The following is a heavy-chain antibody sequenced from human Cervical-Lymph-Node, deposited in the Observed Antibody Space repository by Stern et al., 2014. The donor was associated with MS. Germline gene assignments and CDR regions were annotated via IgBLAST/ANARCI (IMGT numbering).Heavy chain of an antibody. J-gene: IGHJ5*02. Sequence: EVQLVESGAEVKKPGESLKISCKASGYSFTTFWIGWVRQMPGKGLEWMGIIYPGDSDTRYSPSFQGQVTFSADKSISTAYLQWSSLEASDTAMYYCARGDSSGYYYVHWFDTWGQGTLVTVSS. CDR2: IYPGDSDT. V-gene: IGHV5-51*03. CDR3: ARGDSSGYYYVHWFDT. D-gene: IGHD3-22*01. CDR1: GYSFTTFW.